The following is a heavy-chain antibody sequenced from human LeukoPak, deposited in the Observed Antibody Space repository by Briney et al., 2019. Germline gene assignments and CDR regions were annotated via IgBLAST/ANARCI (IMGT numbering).Heavy chain of an antibody. CDR1: GFTFSSYG. CDR2: ISYDGSDK. CDR3: AKDAVDNRQQLVLGY. Sequence: QTGGSLRLSCAAPGFTFSSYGMHWVRQAPGKGLDWVAVISYDGSDKYYADSVKGRFTISRDNSKNTLYLQMNSLRAEDTAVYYCAKDAVDNRQQLVLGYWGQGTLVTVSS. V-gene: IGHV3-30*18. J-gene: IGHJ4*02. D-gene: IGHD6-13*01.